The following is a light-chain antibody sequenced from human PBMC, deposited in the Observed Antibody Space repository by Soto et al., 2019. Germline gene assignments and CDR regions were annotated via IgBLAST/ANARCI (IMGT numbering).Light chain of an antibody. V-gene: IGKV1-39*01. CDR2: TAS. J-gene: IGKJ4*01. CDR3: QQTYNTPHT. CDR1: QSISTY. Sequence: DIQMTQSASSLSASVGDRVTITCRASQSISTYLHWYQQKPGKAPRLLIYTASSLQSGVPSRLSGSGSGTDFTLTISSLQPEDFGTYYCQQTYNTPHTFGGGTKVDIK.